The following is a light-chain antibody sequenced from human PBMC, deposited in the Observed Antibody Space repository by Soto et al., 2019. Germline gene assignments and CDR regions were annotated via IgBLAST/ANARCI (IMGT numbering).Light chain of an antibody. V-gene: IGLV2-11*01. Sequence: QSALTQPRSLSGSPGQSVTISCTGTSSDVGGYNYVSWYQQHPGKSPKRMIYDVSKRPSGVPDRFSGSKSGKTASLTISGLQAEDEDDYSCCSYAGSYSVVFGGGTKLTVL. CDR1: SSDVGGYNY. J-gene: IGLJ2*01. CDR2: DVS. CDR3: CSYAGSYSVV.